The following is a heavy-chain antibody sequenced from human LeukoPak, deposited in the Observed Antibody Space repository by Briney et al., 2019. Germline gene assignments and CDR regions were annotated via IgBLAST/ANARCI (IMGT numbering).Heavy chain of an antibody. V-gene: IGHV3-21*01. CDR1: GFTFSSYS. CDR3: AREGDYGEHY. J-gene: IGHJ4*02. Sequence: GGSVRLYCAASGFTFSSYSMNWVRQAPGKGLEWVSSISSSTSYIYYADSVKGRFTISRDNAKNSLYLQMNSLRAEDTAVYYCAREGDYGEHYWGQGTLVTVSS. D-gene: IGHD4-17*01. CDR2: ISSSTSYI.